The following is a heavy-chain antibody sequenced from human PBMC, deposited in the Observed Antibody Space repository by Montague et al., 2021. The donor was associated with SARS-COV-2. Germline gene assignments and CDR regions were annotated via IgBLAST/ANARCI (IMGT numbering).Heavy chain of an antibody. CDR2: IYYSGDT. V-gene: IGHV4-39*01. CDR3: VRGGDYTDYGRVDY. D-gene: IGHD4-11*01. CDR1: GGSISTGSYY. J-gene: IGHJ4*02. Sequence: SETLSLTCSFSGGSISTGSYYWGWIRQPPRKGLEWIGSIYYSGDTYYNPSLKSRATISVDTSKNQFSLRLSSVTAADTAVYYCVRGGDYTDYGRVDYWGQGKLVIVSS.